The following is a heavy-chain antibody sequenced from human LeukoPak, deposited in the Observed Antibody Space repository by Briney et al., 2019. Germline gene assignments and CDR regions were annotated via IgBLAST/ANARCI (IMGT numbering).Heavy chain of an antibody. CDR2: IKQDGSEK. V-gene: IGHV3-7*01. CDR1: GFTFNSYW. J-gene: IGHJ4*02. Sequence: GGSLRLSCAASGFTFNSYWMSWVRQAPGKGLEWVANIKQDGSEKYYVDSVKGRFTISRDNAKNSLFLQMNSLRVEDTAVYYCARTTTVTTFGYWGQGTLVTVSS. D-gene: IGHD4-17*01. CDR3: ARTTTVTTFGY.